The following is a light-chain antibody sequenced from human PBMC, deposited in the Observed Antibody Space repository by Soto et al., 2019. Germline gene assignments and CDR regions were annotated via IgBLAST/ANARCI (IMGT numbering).Light chain of an antibody. V-gene: IGLV1-44*01. CDR3: AAWDDSLNGRM. CDR2: SSN. J-gene: IGLJ3*02. Sequence: QSVLTQPPSASGTPGQRVTISCSGSSSNIGTNTVNWYQQFPGTAPKLLIYSSNQRPSGVPDRFSGSKSGTSASLAISGLQSEDEADYYCAAWDDSLNGRMFGGGTKLTVL. CDR1: SSNIGTNT.